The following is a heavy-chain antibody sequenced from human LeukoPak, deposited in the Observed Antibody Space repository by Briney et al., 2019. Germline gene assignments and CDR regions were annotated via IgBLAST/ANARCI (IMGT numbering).Heavy chain of an antibody. CDR2: IYSGGST. Sequence: PGGSLRLSCAASGFTVSSNYMSWVRQAPGKGLEWVSVIYSGGSTYYADSVKGRFTISRDNSKNTLYLQMNSLRAEDTAVYYCARAPGGYCTNGVCYTDAFDIWGQGTMVTVSS. CDR3: ARAPGGYCTNGVCYTDAFDI. CDR1: GFTVSSNY. V-gene: IGHV3-66*02. J-gene: IGHJ3*02. D-gene: IGHD2-8*01.